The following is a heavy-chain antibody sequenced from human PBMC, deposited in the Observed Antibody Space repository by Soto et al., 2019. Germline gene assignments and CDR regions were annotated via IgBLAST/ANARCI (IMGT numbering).Heavy chain of an antibody. CDR3: VRSGTARLLRHSWFDT. J-gene: IGHJ5*02. Sequence: EVQLVESGGGLVKPGGSLRLSCAASGFTFNTYDMNWVRQAPGKGLEWVSSITTSSAYIYYADSLKGRITISRDNAKNSLFLQMNSLRAXXTAXXXCVRSGTARLLRHSWFDTWGQGTLVTVSS. V-gene: IGHV3-21*01. CDR1: GFTFNTYD. CDR2: ITTSSAYI. D-gene: IGHD2-21*01.